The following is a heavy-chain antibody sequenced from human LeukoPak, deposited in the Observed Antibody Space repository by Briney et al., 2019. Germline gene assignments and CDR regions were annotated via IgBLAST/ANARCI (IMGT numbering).Heavy chain of an antibody. CDR3: ARADQQWPQDY. Sequence: ASVKVSCKASGYTFTGYYMHWVRQAPGQGLEWMGWISAYNGNTNYAQKLQGRVTMTTDTSTSTAYMELRSLRSDDTAVYYCARADQQWPQDYWGQGTLVTVSS. D-gene: IGHD6-19*01. J-gene: IGHJ4*02. CDR2: ISAYNGNT. V-gene: IGHV1-18*04. CDR1: GYTFTGYY.